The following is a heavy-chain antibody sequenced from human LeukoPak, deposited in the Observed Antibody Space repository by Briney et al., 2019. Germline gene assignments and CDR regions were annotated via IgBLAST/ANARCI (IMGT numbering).Heavy chain of an antibody. J-gene: IGHJ4*02. Sequence: SETLSLTCTVSGGSISNSNYFWGWIRQPPGKGLEWIGSIYYGGYTYYNPSLKSRVTISVDTSKNQFSLKLSSVTAADTAIYYCQSRFLEWLLDYWGQGTLVTVSS. CDR3: QSRFLEWLLDY. CDR1: GGSISNSNYF. V-gene: IGHV4-39*01. D-gene: IGHD3-3*01. CDR2: IYYGGYT.